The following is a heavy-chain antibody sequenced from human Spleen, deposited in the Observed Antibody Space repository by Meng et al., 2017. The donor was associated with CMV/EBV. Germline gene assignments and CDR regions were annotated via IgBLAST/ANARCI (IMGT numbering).Heavy chain of an antibody. J-gene: IGHJ4*02. CDR1: GGSISTYY. Sequence: SETLSLTCTVSGGSISTYYWSWIRQPPGKGLEWIGYIYYSGSTNYNPSLKSRVTISIDTSKNHFSLRLTSVTAADTAVYYCARAPDYWGQGTLVTVSS. CDR3: ARAPDY. CDR2: IYYSGST. V-gene: IGHV4-59*01.